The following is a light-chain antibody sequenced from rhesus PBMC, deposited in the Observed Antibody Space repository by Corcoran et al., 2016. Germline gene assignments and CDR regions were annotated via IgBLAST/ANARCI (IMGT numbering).Light chain of an antibody. CDR2: GAS. CDR1: QSVSSS. V-gene: IGKV3-42*03. J-gene: IGKJ1*01. CDR3: QQYSNWPRT. Sequence: EIVMTQSPATLSLSPGERATLSCRASQSVSSSLAWYQQKPGQAPRLLIFGASSRATGIPDRFSGRGSGTEFTLTIRSLEPEDFAVYYCQQYSNWPRTFGQGTKVEIK.